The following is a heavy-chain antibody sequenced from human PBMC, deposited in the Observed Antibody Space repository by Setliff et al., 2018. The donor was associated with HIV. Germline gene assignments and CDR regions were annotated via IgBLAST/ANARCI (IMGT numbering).Heavy chain of an antibody. D-gene: IGHD5-18*01. CDR1: GGSISSYY. Sequence: PSETLSLTCNVSGGSISSYYWSWIRQPPGKGLEWIGYFYKSGSTNSGPSFKSRVSMSGDTSKNQLSLKVTSVTAADTAVYYCARLSDTAMASFDSWGQGTLVTVSS. CDR2: FYKSGST. V-gene: IGHV4-59*08. CDR3: ARLSDTAMASFDS. J-gene: IGHJ4*02.